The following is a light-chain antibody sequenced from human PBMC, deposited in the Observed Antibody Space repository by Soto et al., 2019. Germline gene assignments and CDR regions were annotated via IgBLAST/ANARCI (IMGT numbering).Light chain of an antibody. CDR3: QQYNIWWT. V-gene: IGKV3-15*01. Sequence: VLRQSPGTLSLSPGERATLSCRASQSVGSYLAWYQQKPGQAPRLLIYGASTRATGIPARFSGGGSGTEFTLTISSLQSEDFAVYYCQQYNIWWTFGQGTKVDI. J-gene: IGKJ1*01. CDR1: QSVGSY. CDR2: GAS.